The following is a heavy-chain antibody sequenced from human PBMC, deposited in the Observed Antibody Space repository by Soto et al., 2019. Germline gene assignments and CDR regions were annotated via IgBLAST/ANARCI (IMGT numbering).Heavy chain of an antibody. D-gene: IGHD6-19*01. CDR2: ISYDGSNK. J-gene: IGHJ4*02. V-gene: IGHV3-30*18. CDR3: AKDLRGWYYFDY. CDR1: GFTFSSYG. Sequence: QVQLVESGGGVVQPGRSLRLSCAASGFTFSSYGMHWVRQAPGKGLEWVAVISYDGSNKYYADSVKGRFTISRDNSKNTLYLQMNSLRAEDTAVYYCAKDLRGWYYFDYWGQGTLVTVSS.